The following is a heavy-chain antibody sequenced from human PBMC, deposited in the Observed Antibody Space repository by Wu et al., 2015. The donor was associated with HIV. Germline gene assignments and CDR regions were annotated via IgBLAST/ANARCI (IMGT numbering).Heavy chain of an antibody. J-gene: IGHJ4*02. CDR3: AREYSSSAWGYYFDY. CDR1: GGSFSGYY. Sequence: QVQLQQWGAGLLKPSETLSLTCAVYGGSFSGYYWSWIRQPPGKGLEWIGEINHSGSTNYNPSLKSRVTISVDTSKNQFSLKLSSVTAADTAVYYCAREYSSSAWGYYFDYWGQGTLVTVSS. CDR2: INHSGST. D-gene: IGHD7-27*01. V-gene: IGHV4-34*01.